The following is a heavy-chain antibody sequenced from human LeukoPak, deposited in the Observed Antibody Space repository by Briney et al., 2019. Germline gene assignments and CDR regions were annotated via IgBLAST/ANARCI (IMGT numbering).Heavy chain of an antibody. CDR1: GFTFSSYA. CDR2: IGGSGGST. D-gene: IGHD6-19*01. Sequence: PGGSLRLSCAASGFTFSSYAMSLVRQAPGKGLEWVSAIGGSGGSTYYADSVKGRFTISRDNSKNTLYLQMNSLRAEDTAVYYCATDRSGYSSGWYDFVTASRALSYRGQGTLVTVSS. CDR3: ATDRSGYSSGWYDFVTASRALSY. J-gene: IGHJ4*02. V-gene: IGHV3-23*01.